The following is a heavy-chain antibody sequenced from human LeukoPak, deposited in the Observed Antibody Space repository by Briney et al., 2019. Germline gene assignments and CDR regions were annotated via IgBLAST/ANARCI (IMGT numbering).Heavy chain of an antibody. CDR1: GFTFSSYE. D-gene: IGHD1-26*01. Sequence: QPGGSLRLSCAASGFTFSSYEMNWVRQAPGKGLEWVSYISSSGSTIYYADSVKGRFTISRDNAKNSLHLQMNSLRAEDTAVYYCAREGQWDLFDYWGQGTLVTVSS. V-gene: IGHV3-48*03. J-gene: IGHJ4*02. CDR3: AREGQWDLFDY. CDR2: ISSSGSTI.